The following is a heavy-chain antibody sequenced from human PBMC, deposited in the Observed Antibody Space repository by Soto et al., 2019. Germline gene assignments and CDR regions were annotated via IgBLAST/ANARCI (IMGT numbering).Heavy chain of an antibody. CDR1: GGSMISYY. D-gene: IGHD5-12*01. Sequence: SETLSLTCTGSGGSMISYYWSWIRQPPGRGLEWIGFIYYAGSTKYNPSLNSRVTISVDTSKNQFSLTVTSVTAADTAVYYFARRIVATETSHYWGQGTLVTVSS. V-gene: IGHV4-59*08. CDR2: IYYAGST. CDR3: ARRIVATETSHY. J-gene: IGHJ4*02.